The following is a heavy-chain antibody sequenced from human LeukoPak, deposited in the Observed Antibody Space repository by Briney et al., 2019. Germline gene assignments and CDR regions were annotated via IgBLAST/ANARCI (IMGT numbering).Heavy chain of an antibody. CDR1: GFPFSSYW. J-gene: IGHJ4*02. CDR2: IKQDGSKK. V-gene: IGHV3-7*04. CDR3: TRVGYIDEGIDY. D-gene: IGHD5-24*01. Sequence: GGSLRLSCVASGFPFSSYWMTWVRQAPGKGLEWVANIKQDGSKKSYVDSVKGRFTISRDNAKNSLYLQMNSLRAEDTAIYYCTRVGYIDEGIDYWGQGTLVIVSS.